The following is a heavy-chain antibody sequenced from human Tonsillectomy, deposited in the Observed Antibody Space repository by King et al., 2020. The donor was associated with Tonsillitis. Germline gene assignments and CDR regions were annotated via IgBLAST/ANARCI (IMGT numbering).Heavy chain of an antibody. CDR3: ARAFGIAAPALDY. Sequence: QVQLQESGPGLVKPSETLSLTCTVSGGSISSYYWSWVRQPPGTGLEWIGYIYYRGSTNHNPSLKSRVTISVDTSKNQFSLKLSSVTAADTAVYYCARAFGIAAPALDYWGQGTLVTVSS. D-gene: IGHD6-13*01. CDR2: IYYRGST. V-gene: IGHV4-59*01. J-gene: IGHJ4*02. CDR1: GGSISSYY.